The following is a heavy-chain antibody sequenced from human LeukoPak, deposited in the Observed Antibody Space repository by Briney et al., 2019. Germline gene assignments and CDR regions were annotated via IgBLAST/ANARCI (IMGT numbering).Heavy chain of an antibody. D-gene: IGHD1-26*01. Sequence: GGSLRLSCAASGFTFSNYWMRWVRQAPGKGLVWVSRIKGDGSHTVYADSVKGRFTISRDNAKNTLFLQMRSLRVEDTAVYYCVRDWDHFDFDSWGQGTLVTVSS. J-gene: IGHJ5*01. CDR2: IKGDGSHT. CDR1: GFTFSNYW. V-gene: IGHV3-74*01. CDR3: VRDWDHFDFDS.